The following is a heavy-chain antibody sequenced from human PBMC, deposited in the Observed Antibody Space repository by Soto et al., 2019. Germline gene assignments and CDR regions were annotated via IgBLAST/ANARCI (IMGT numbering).Heavy chain of an antibody. CDR3: SRQASDFWSGKPQYYMDV. D-gene: IGHD3-3*01. CDR1: GFTFSGSA. Sequence: EVQLVESGGGLVQPGGSLKLSCAASGFTFSGSAMHWVRQASGKGLEWVCRIRSKPNNYATAYGASVKGRFTISRDDSKNTANLQLNSLNTEDTAVYYCSRQASDFWSGKPQYYMDVWGKGTTVTVSS. J-gene: IGHJ6*03. V-gene: IGHV3-73*01. CDR2: IRSKPNNYAT.